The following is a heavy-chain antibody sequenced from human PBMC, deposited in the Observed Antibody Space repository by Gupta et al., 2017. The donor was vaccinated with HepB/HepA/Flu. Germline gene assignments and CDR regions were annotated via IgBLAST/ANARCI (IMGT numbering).Heavy chain of an antibody. CDR1: SSYT. J-gene: IGHJ6*02. CDR3: ARKYCGGDCYSAYYYYGMDV. D-gene: IGHD2-21*02. CDR2: IIPILGIA. Sequence: SSYTISWVRQAPGQGLEWMGRIIPILGIANYAQKFQGRVTITADKSTSTAYMELSSLRSEDTAVYYCARKYCGGDCYSAYYYYGMDVWGQGTTVTVSS. V-gene: IGHV1-69*02.